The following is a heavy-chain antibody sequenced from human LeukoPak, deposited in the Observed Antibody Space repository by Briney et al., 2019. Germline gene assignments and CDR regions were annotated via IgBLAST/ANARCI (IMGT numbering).Heavy chain of an antibody. J-gene: IGHJ6*02. CDR3: ARGIGYCSGGSCWHYGMDV. Sequence: SETLSLTCTVSGGSISSYYWSWIRQPAGKGLEWIGRIYTSGSTNYNPSLKSRVTMSVDTSKNQFSLKLSSVTAADTAVYYCARGIGYCSGGSCWHYGMDVWGQGTTVTVSS. V-gene: IGHV4-4*07. CDR2: IYTSGST. D-gene: IGHD2-15*01. CDR1: GGSISSYY.